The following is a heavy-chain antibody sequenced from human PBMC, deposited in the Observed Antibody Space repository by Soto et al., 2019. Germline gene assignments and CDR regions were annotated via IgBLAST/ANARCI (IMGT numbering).Heavy chain of an antibody. J-gene: IGHJ3*02. CDR2: IDPSDSYT. D-gene: IGHD3-9*01. Sequence: GESLKISCKGSGYSFTSYWISWVRQMPGKGLEWMGRIDPSDSYTNSSPXXQGHVTISADKSISTAYLQWSSLKASDTAMYYCARQSXXSDDXLPGPDAFDXXXXGTMV. CDR1: GYSFTSYW. V-gene: IGHV5-10-1*01. CDR3: ARQSXXSDDXLPGPDAFDX.